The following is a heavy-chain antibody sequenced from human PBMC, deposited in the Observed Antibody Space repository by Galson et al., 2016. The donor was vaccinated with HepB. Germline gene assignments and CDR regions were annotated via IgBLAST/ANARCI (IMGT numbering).Heavy chain of an antibody. J-gene: IGHJ4*02. CDR1: GFTFTSYA. D-gene: IGHD1/OR15-1a*01. CDR3: AKSMNWNNHLLLF. Sequence: SLRLSCAASGFTFTSYAMSWVRQAPGKGLEWVSAISGGGGSTYYADSVEGRFTISRDNSKNTVYLQMNSLRAEDTALYYCAKSMNWNNHLLLFWGQGTLVTVSS. CDR2: ISGGGGST. V-gene: IGHV3-23*01.